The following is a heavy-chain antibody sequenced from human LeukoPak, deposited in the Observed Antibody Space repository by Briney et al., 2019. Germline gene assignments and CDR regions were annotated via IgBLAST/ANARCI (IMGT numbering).Heavy chain of an antibody. CDR1: GGTFSSYA. Sequence: SVKVSCKASGGTFSSYAISLVRQAPGQGLEWMGGIIPIFGTANYAQKFQGRVTITTDESTSTAYMELSSLRSEDTAEYYCARPKEGYNYPFDYWGQGTLVTVSS. J-gene: IGHJ4*02. V-gene: IGHV1-69*05. CDR3: ARPKEGYNYPFDY. CDR2: IIPIFGTA. D-gene: IGHD5-24*01.